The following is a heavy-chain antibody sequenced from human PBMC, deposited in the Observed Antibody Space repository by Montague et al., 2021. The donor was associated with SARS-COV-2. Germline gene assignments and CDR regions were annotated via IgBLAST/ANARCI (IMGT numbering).Heavy chain of an antibody. CDR2: IYYSGST. J-gene: IGHJ3*02. D-gene: IGHD3-22*01. V-gene: IGHV4-31*03. CDR3: ARAGTITMIVVVIDAFDI. CDR1: GGSMSSGGYY. Sequence: TLSLTCTVSGGSMSSGGYYWSWIRQHPGKGLEWIGYIYYSGSTYYNPSLKSRVTISVDTSKNQFSLKLSSVTAADTAVYYCARAGTITMIVVVIDAFDIWGRGTMVTVSS.